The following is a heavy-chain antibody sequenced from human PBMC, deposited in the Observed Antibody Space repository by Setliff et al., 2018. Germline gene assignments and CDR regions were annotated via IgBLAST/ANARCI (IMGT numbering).Heavy chain of an antibody. J-gene: IGHJ4*02. Sequence: PGESLKISCAASGFTFGSLWMAWVRQTPGKGLEWVANINEDGSAQFYVDSVLGRFTISRDNAKNSLSLQMNNLRTEDTAVYYCFGAGTCSYWGQGTLVTVSS. CDR2: INEDGSAQ. V-gene: IGHV3-7*01. CDR3: FGAGTCSY. CDR1: GFTFGSLW. D-gene: IGHD3-10*01.